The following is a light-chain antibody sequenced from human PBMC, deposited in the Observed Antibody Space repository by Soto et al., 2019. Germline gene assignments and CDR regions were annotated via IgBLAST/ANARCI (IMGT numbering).Light chain of an antibody. CDR3: QQYYSTPPRT. J-gene: IGKJ2*01. CDR2: WAS. CDR1: QSVLYSSNNKNY. V-gene: IGKV4-1*01. Sequence: DIVMTQSPDSLAVSLGERATINCKSSQSVLYSSNNKNYLAWYQQKPGQPPKLLIYWASTRESGAPDRFSGSGSGTDFTLTISSLQAEDVAVYYCQQYYSTPPRTFGQGTKLEIK.